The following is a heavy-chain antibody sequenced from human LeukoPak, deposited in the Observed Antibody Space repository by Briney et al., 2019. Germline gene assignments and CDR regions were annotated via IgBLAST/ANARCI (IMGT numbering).Heavy chain of an antibody. CDR1: GYTFTTYG. CDR2: ISTDNGDT. CDR3: ARVPGLRPNAFDI. D-gene: IGHD4/OR15-4a*01. V-gene: IGHV1-18*01. Sequence: GASVKVSCKASGYTFTTYGITWVRQAPGQGLEWMGWISTDNGDTNYAQKLQGRVTMTTDTSTSTAYMELRSLRSDDTAVYYCARVPGLRPNAFDIWGQGTMVTVSS. J-gene: IGHJ3*02.